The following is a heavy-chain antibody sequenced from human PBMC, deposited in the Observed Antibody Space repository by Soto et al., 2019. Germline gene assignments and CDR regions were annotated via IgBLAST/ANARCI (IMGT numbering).Heavy chain of an antibody. J-gene: IGHJ3*02. CDR3: TTEMRHTSGWYGAFDI. D-gene: IGHD6-19*01. Sequence: DVQLVESGGGLVQPGGSLRLSCAASGLTFSNAWMSWVRQAPGKGLEWVGRFKSKGDGGAADYPAPVKGRFTMSRDESKNTVYLQMNSLNTEVTAVYFCTTEMRHTSGWYGAFDIWGQGTTVTVSS. CDR2: FKSKGDGGAA. V-gene: IGHV3-15*01. CDR1: GLTFSNAW.